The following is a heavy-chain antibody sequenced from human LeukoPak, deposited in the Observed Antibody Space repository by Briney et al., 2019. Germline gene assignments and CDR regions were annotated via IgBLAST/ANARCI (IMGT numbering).Heavy chain of an antibody. V-gene: IGHV4-39*01. CDR3: ARHAPDSSGYYERTLGAFDI. J-gene: IGHJ3*02. CDR1: GGSISSSSYY. Sequence: PSETLSLTCTVPGGSISSSSYYWGWIRQPPGKGLEWIASIYYSGSTYYNPSLKSRVTISVDTSKNQFSLKLSSVTAADTAVYYCARHAPDSSGYYERTLGAFDIWGQGTMVTVSS. D-gene: IGHD3-22*01. CDR2: IYYSGST.